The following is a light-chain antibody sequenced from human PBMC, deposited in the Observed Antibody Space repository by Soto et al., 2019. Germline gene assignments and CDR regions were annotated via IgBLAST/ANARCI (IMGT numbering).Light chain of an antibody. Sequence: QPALTQPASVSGSHGQSISISSTETSSDVGGYNYVSWYQQHPGKAPKLMIYDVTNRPSGVSNRFSGSKSGNTASLTISGLQAEDEADYYCSSYTSSTSFYFGTGTKVTVL. CDR2: DVT. CDR1: SSDVGGYNY. CDR3: SSYTSSTSFY. J-gene: IGLJ1*01. V-gene: IGLV2-14*01.